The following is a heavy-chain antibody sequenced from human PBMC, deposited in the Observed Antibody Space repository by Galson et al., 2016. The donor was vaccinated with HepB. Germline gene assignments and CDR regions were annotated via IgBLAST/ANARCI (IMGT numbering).Heavy chain of an antibody. CDR1: GFTFSTYS. Sequence: SLRLSCAASGFTFSTYSMNWVRQAPGKGLEWIAYIRGGNTNTDYAVSVKGRFTISRDDATNSLFLQMNSLRDEDTAIYYCARDHDWAFDYWGQGTPVTVSS. V-gene: IGHV3-48*02. D-gene: IGHD3-9*01. CDR3: ARDHDWAFDY. J-gene: IGHJ4*02. CDR2: IRGGNTNT.